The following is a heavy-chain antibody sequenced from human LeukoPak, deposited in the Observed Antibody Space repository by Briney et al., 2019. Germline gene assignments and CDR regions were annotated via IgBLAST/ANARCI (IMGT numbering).Heavy chain of an antibody. CDR1: GGSISSGGYY. J-gene: IGHJ4*02. D-gene: IGHD4-23*01. CDR2: IYYSGST. Sequence: SQTLSLTCTVSGGSISSGGYYWSWIRQHPGKGLEWIGYIYYSGSTYYNPSLKSRVTISVDTSKNQFSLKLSSVTAADTAVYYCARNPEITVVTPYYFDYWGQGTLVTVSS. CDR3: ARNPEITVVTPYYFDY. V-gene: IGHV4-31*03.